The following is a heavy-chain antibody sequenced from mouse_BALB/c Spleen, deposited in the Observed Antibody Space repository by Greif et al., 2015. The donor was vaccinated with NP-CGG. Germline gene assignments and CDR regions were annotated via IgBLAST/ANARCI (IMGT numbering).Heavy chain of an antibody. CDR2: INPDSSTI. CDR1: GFDFSRYW. J-gene: IGHJ2*01. D-gene: IGHD2-4*01. V-gene: IGHV4-1*02. Sequence: DVMLVESGGGLVQPGGSLKLSYAASGFDFSRYWMSWVRQAPGKGLEWIGEINPDSSTINYTPSLKDKFIISRDNAKNTLYLQMSKVRSEDTALYYCARPGYDYEGFDYWGQGTTLTVSS. CDR3: ARPGYDYEGFDY.